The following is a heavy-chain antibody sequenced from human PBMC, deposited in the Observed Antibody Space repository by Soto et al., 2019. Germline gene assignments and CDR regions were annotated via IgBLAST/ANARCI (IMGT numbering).Heavy chain of an antibody. CDR3: VNGDYY. CDR2: INRDFNT. J-gene: IGHJ4*02. CDR1: GFTFSNHV. D-gene: IGHD4-17*01. Sequence: EEQLVESGGGLVQPGGSLRLSCAASGFTFSNHVMNWVRQAPGRGLEWVSSINRDFNTYYADSVKGRFTISRDNAKDSLYLQMNSLRAHDTAVYYCVNGDYYVGQGTLVTVSS. V-gene: IGHV3-48*01.